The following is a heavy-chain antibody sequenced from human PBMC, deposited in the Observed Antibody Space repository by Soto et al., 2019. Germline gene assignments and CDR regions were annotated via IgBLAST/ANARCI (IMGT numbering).Heavy chain of an antibody. CDR2: VHYSGSI. CDR3: VREDDGGDREYYGLDV. J-gene: IGHJ6*02. V-gene: IGHV4-30-4*08. D-gene: IGHD3-16*01. CDR1: GGSISYEYYH. Sequence: QVQLQQSGPGLVKTSPTLSLTCTVSGGSISYEYYHWTWIRQSPGKGLEWIGYVHYSGSIMYNPSFKSRVTISVDTSKNQFCLHLSSVTAADTAVYFCVREDDGGDREYYGLDVWGQGTTVTVSS.